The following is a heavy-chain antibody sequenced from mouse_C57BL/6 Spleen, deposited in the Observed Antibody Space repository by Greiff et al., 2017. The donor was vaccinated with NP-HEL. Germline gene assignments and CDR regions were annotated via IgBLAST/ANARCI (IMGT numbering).Heavy chain of an antibody. CDR2: IHPNSGST. CDR1: GYTFTSYW. J-gene: IGHJ4*01. V-gene: IGHV1-64*01. Sequence: QVQLQQSGAELVKPGASVKLSCKASGYTFTSYWMHWVKQRPGQGLEWIGMIHPNSGSTNYNEKFKSKATLTVDKSSSTAYMQLSSLTSEDSAVYYCARDRDFGDYAMDYWGQGTSVTVSS. CDR3: ARDRDFGDYAMDY.